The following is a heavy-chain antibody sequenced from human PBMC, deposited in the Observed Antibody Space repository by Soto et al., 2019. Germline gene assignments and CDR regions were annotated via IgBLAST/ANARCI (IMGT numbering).Heavy chain of an antibody. Sequence: SETLSLTCTVSDGSISSYYWGWIRQPPGKGLEWIGYIFYTGSTNYNPSLKSRVTISVDTSKNQFSLKLSSVTAADTAVHYCARHYPIGNNWNYFDYWGQGTLVTVSS. J-gene: IGHJ4*02. CDR3: ARHYPIGNNWNYFDY. V-gene: IGHV4-59*08. CDR1: DGSISSYY. CDR2: IFYTGST. D-gene: IGHD1-1*01.